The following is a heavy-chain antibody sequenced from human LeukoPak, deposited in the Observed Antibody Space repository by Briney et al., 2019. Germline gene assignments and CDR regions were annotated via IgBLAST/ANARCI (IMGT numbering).Heavy chain of an antibody. Sequence: SETLSLTCAVYGGSFSGYYWSWIRQAPGKGLEWIGEINHSGSTNYNPSLKSRVTISVDTSKNQFSLKLSSVTAADTAVYYCARGLGIAVAGTGHDYWGQGTLVTVSS. D-gene: IGHD6-19*01. V-gene: IGHV4-34*01. J-gene: IGHJ4*02. CDR2: INHSGST. CDR3: ARGLGIAVAGTGHDY. CDR1: GGSFSGYY.